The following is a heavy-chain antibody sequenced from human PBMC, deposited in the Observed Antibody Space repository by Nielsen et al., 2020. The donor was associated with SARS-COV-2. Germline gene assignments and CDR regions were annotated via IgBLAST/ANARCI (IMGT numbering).Heavy chain of an antibody. CDR3: ATPRGYFDWSFDY. CDR1: GFTFSSYD. D-gene: IGHD3-9*01. V-gene: IGHV3-23*01. J-gene: IGHJ4*02. Sequence: GESLKISCAASGFTFSSYDMSWVRQAPGKGLEWVSAISGSGGSTYYADSVKGRFTISRDNSKNTLYLQMNSLRAEDTAVYYCATPRGYFDWSFDYWGQGTLVTVSS. CDR2: ISGSGGST.